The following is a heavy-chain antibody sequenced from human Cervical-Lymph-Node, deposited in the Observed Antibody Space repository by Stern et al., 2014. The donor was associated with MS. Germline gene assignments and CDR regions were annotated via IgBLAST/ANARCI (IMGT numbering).Heavy chain of an antibody. V-gene: IGHV5-51*03. J-gene: IGHJ6*02. D-gene: IGHD1-1*01. CDR2: IYPDDSDI. Sequence: VQLVESGAEVKKPGESLKISCKGSGYTFTNNWIAWVRQMPGKGLEWMGSIYPDDSDIRYSPSLQGQVTISADQSNSTAYLQWSSLKAADSAVNYCASPPPRRKWDDPNYGMDVWGQGTTVTVSS. CDR1: GYTFTNNW. CDR3: ASPPPRRKWDDPNYGMDV.